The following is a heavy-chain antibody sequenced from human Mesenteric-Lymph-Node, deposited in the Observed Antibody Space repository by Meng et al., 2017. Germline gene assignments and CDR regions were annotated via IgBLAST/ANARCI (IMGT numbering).Heavy chain of an antibody. CDR3: ARDQKEHSSGWYYFDY. Sequence: GESLKISCAASGFTLSHYGMHWVRQAPGKGLEWVAVIWNDGTKKYYIDSVRGRFTISRDTSKDTVELQMNSLRAEDTAVYYCARDQKEHSSGWYYFDYWGQGTLVTVSS. D-gene: IGHD6-19*01. CDR1: GFTLSHYG. J-gene: IGHJ4*02. CDR2: IWNDGTKK. V-gene: IGHV3-33*01.